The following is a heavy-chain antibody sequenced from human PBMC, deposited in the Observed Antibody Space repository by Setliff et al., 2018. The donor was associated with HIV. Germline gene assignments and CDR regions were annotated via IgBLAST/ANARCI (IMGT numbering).Heavy chain of an antibody. CDR1: GGSISSRIYY. Sequence: SLTCTVSGGSISSRIYYWGWIRQPPGKGLEWIGSIYYSGSTYYNPSLKSRVTISVDTSKNLFSLKLSSVTAADTAVYFCARIDYYDSRGFYSVRAFDLWGQGTMVTVSS. J-gene: IGHJ3*01. D-gene: IGHD3-22*01. V-gene: IGHV4-39*07. CDR2: IYYSGST. CDR3: ARIDYYDSRGFYSVRAFDL.